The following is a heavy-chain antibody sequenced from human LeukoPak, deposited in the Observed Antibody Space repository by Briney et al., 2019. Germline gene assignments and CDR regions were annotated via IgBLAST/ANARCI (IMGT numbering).Heavy chain of an antibody. J-gene: IGHJ4*02. V-gene: IGHV3-7*01. CDR2: INQDGSEN. CDR3: ASHQLLRTIDY. D-gene: IGHD2-15*01. CDR1: DFIFGSYW. Sequence: GGSLRLSCAASDFIFGSYWMSWARQAPGKGLEWVASINQDGSENYYVDSVKGRFTISRDNAKNSLYLQMNSLTAEDTAVYYCASHQLLRTIDYWGQGTLVIVSS.